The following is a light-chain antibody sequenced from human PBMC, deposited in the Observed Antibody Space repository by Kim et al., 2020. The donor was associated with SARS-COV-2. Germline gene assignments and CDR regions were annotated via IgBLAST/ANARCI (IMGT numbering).Light chain of an antibody. Sequence: DIQMTQSPSTLSASVGDRATITCRASQSISSWLAWYQQKPGKAPNRLIYKASSLESGVPSRFSGSGSGTEFTLTISSLQPDDFATYYCQQYNSYSYTFGQGTKLEI. CDR1: QSISSW. J-gene: IGKJ2*01. CDR2: KAS. CDR3: QQYNSYSYT. V-gene: IGKV1-5*03.